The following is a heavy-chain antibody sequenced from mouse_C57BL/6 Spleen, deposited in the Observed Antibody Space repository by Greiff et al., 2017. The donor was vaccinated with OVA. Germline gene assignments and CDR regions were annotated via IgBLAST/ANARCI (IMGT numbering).Heavy chain of an antibody. CDR1: GYAFSSSW. CDR2: IYPGDGDT. D-gene: IGHD4-1*01. V-gene: IGHV1-82*01. CDR3: ARDGPHWELAY. Sequence: VQLQQSGPELVKPGASVKISCKASGYAFSSSWMNWVKQRPGKGLEWIGRIYPGDGDTNYNGKFKGKATLTADKSSITAYLQLRSLTSEDSAVYFRARDGPHWELAYWGQGTLVTVSA. J-gene: IGHJ3*01.